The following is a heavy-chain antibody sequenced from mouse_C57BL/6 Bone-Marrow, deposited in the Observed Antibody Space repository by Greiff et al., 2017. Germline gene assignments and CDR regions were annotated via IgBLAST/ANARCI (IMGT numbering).Heavy chain of an antibody. CDR3: AREAICDTTGIFLDT. CDR1: GYAFSSYW. CDR2: IYPGDGDT. D-gene: IGHD1-3*01. V-gene: IGHV1-80*01. Sequence: VQLQQSGAELVKPGASVKISCKASGYAFSSYWMNWVKQRPGKGLEWIGQIYPGDGDTNYNGQFKGKATLTADKSSSTDSMQLSSLTSEDSAVYFCAREAICDTTGIFLDTWGDGATLTV. J-gene: IGHJ2*01.